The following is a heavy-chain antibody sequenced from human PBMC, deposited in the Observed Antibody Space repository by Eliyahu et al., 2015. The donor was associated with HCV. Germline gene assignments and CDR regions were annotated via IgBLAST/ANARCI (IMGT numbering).Heavy chain of an antibody. D-gene: IGHD6-6*01. V-gene: IGHV4-34*01. CDR1: GGSFSGYY. CDR3: ARVGSSSGYYYGMDV. Sequence: QVQLQQWGAGLLKPSETLSLTCAVYGGSFSGYYWSWIRQPPGKGLEWIGEINHSGSTNYNPSLKSRVTISVDTSKNQFSLKLSSVTAADTAVYYCARVGSSSGYYYGMDVWGKGTTVTVSS. J-gene: IGHJ6*04. CDR2: INHSGST.